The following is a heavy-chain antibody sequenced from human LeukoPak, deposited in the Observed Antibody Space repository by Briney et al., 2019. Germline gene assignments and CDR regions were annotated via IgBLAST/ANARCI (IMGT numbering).Heavy chain of an antibody. CDR1: GFTFTGYW. V-gene: IGHV3-74*01. CDR2: INSDGSTT. D-gene: IGHD1-26*01. Sequence: GGSLRLSCAASGFTFTGYWMHWLRQVPGKGLVWVSRINSDGSTTTYADSVKGRFTISRDNSKNSLYLQLNSLRTEDTAFYYCAKDGGSGATRPIDFWGQGTLVTVSS. J-gene: IGHJ4*02. CDR3: AKDGGSGATRPIDF.